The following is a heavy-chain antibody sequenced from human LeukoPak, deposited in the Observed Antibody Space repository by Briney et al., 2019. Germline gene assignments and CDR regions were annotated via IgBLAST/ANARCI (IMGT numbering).Heavy chain of an antibody. Sequence: GGSLRLSCAASGFTFSSYDMHWVRQAPGKGLVWVAIISCDGSNKYYADSVKGRFTISRDNSKNTLYLQINSLRAEDTAVYYCATDPDSSGYYYPIFDYWGQGTLATVSS. CDR1: GFTFSSYD. J-gene: IGHJ4*02. CDR3: ATDPDSSGYYYPIFDY. D-gene: IGHD3-22*01. CDR2: ISCDGSNK. V-gene: IGHV3-30-3*01.